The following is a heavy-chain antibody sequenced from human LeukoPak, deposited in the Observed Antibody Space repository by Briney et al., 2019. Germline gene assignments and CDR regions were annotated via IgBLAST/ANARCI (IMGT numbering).Heavy chain of an antibody. V-gene: IGHV3-7*01. Sequence: PGGSPRLSCAASGFTFSSYWMSWVRQAPGKGLEWVATIKQDGSEMYYVDSVKGRFTISRDNAQNSLYLQMNSLRAEDTAVYYCAELGITMIGGVWGKGTTVTISS. J-gene: IGHJ6*04. D-gene: IGHD3-10*02. CDR1: GFTFSSYW. CDR2: IKQDGSEM. CDR3: AELGITMIGGV.